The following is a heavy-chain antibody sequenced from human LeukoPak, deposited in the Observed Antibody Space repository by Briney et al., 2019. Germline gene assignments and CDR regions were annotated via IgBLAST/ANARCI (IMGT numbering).Heavy chain of an antibody. V-gene: IGHV1-2*02. Sequence: GASVKVSCKASGYTFTGYYMHWVRQAPGQGLEWMGWINPNSGGTNYAQKFQGRVTMTRDTSISTAYMELSRLRSDDTAVYYCARCGGDCPRDNWFDPGAREPWSPSPQ. J-gene: IGHJ5*02. CDR1: GYTFTGYY. D-gene: IGHD2-21*02. CDR3: ARCGGDCPRDNWFDP. CDR2: INPNSGGT.